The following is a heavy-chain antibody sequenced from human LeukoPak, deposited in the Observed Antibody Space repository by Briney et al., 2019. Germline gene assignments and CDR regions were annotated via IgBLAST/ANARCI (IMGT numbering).Heavy chain of an antibody. CDR3: ARRERITMVRGVKFGAFDI. J-gene: IGHJ3*02. CDR1: GGSISSTTYY. V-gene: IGHV4-39*07. D-gene: IGHD3-10*01. Sequence: PSETLSLTCNVSGGSISSTTYYWGWIRQPPGKGLEWIGSIYYSGSTYYNPSLKSRVTISVDTSKNQFSLKLSSVTAADTAVYYCARRERITMVRGVKFGAFDIWGQGTMVTVSS. CDR2: IYYSGST.